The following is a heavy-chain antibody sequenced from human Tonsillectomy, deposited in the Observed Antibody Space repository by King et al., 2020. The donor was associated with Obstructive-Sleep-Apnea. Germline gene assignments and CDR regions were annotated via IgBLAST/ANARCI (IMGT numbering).Heavy chain of an antibody. D-gene: IGHD5-24*01. J-gene: IGHJ4*02. CDR3: ARVEEMATLPYFDF. CDR1: GVTFSTYT. V-gene: IGHV1-69*10. Sequence: VQLVESGAEVQKPGSSVKVSCKAPGVTFSTYTITWVRQAPGQGLEWMGGIIPILGKATYAQKFQGRATLTANMSTTTTYMELSSLTSEDSAVYYCARVEEMATLPYFDFWGQGTPVTVSS. CDR2: IIPILGKA.